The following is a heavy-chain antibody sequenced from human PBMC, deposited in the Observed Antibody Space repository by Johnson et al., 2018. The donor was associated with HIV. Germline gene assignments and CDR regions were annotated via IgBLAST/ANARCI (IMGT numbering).Heavy chain of an antibody. V-gene: IGHV3-7*03. CDR1: GFTFSSYW. CDR3: AKYYNIVAPPYDAFDI. J-gene: IGHJ3*02. CDR2: IKQDGSDK. Sequence: VQLVESGGGVVQPGRSLRLSCAASGFTFSSYWMSWVRQAPGKGLEWVANIKQDGSDKYYAGSVKGRFTISRDNSQNTLYLQMNSLRAEDTAVYYCAKYYNIVAPPYDAFDIWGQGTMVTVSS. D-gene: IGHD6-6*01.